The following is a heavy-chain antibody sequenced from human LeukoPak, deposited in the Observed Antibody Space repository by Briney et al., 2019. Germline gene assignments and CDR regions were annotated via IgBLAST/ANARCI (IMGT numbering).Heavy chain of an antibody. CDR3: ARGIYYFDS. J-gene: IGHJ4*02. Sequence: GGSLRLSCAASGFTSSDSYMSWIRQAPGKGLEWVSYSTSSYTNYAESVKGRFTISRDNAKNSLYLQMNSLRAEDTAVYYCARGIYYFDSWGQGTLVTVSS. V-gene: IGHV3-11*03. D-gene: IGHD5-12*01. CDR2: STSSYT. CDR1: GFTSSDSY.